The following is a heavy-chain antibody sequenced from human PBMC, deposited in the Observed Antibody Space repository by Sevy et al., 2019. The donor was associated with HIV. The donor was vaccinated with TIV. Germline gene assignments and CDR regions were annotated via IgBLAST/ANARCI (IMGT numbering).Heavy chain of an antibody. J-gene: IGHJ3*02. V-gene: IGHV3-21*01. D-gene: IGHD3-10*01. CDR2: ISSSSSYI. Sequence: GGSLRLSCAASGFTFSSYSMNWVRQAPGKGLEWVSSISSSSSYIYYAGSVKGPFTMSRDNTKNSLYLQMNSLRAEDTAVYYCARDQWGYGSGSYYDHDAFDIWGQGTMVTVSS. CDR1: GFTFSSYS. CDR3: ARDQWGYGSGSYYDHDAFDI.